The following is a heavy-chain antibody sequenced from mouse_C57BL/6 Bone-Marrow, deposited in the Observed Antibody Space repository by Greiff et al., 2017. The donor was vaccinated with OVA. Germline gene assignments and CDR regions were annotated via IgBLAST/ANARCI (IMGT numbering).Heavy chain of an antibody. CDR3: ARNLFGYFDY. J-gene: IGHJ2*01. Sequence: VKLQESGAELVRPGTSVKMSCKASGYTFTNYWIGWAKQRPGHGLEWIGDIYPGGGYTNYNEKFKGKATLTADKSSSTAYMQFSSLTSEDSAIYYCARNLFGYFDYWGQGTTLTVSS. CDR2: IYPGGGYT. CDR1: GYTFTNYW. V-gene: IGHV1-63*01.